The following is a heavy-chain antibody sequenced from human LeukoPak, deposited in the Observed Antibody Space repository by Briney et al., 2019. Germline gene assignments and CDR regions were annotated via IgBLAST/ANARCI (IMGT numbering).Heavy chain of an antibody. Sequence: GGSLRLSCAASGFTVSSNYMSWVRQAPGKGLEWVSVIYSGGSTYYADSVKGRFTISRDNSKNTLYLQMNSLRAEDTVVYYCARMGIAVAGTSFGGDAFDIWGQGTMVTVSS. CDR2: IYSGGST. D-gene: IGHD6-19*01. CDR3: ARMGIAVAGTSFGGDAFDI. V-gene: IGHV3-66*01. CDR1: GFTVSSNY. J-gene: IGHJ3*02.